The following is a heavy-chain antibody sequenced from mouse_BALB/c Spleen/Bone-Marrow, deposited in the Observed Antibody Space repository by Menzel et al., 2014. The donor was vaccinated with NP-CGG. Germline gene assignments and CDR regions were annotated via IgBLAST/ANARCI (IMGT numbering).Heavy chain of an antibody. Sequence: EVQGVVSGAELVKPGASVNLSCTASGFHIKETYMHWLKQRPEQGLHWIGRIDPATGKTKHDPKLQTKATITADASSNTGYLQLGSLTTEDTAIYYCARWEYYARDYWGQGTSVTVSA. D-gene: IGHD4-1*01. CDR1: GFHIKETY. CDR3: ARWEYYARDY. V-gene: IGHV14-3*02. J-gene: IGHJ4*01. CDR2: IDPATGKT.